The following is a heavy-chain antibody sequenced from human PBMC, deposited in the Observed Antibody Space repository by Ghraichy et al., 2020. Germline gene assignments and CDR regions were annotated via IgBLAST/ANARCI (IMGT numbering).Heavy chain of an antibody. CDR1: GFTFSSYS. J-gene: IGHJ3*02. D-gene: IGHD1-26*01. CDR2: ISSSSSTI. Sequence: LTCAASGFTFSSYSMNWVRQAPGKGLEWVSYISSSSSTIYYADSVKGRFTISRDNAKNSLYLQMNSLRDEDTAVYYCARDRRELLGGDAFDIWGLGIMVSVS. V-gene: IGHV3-48*02. CDR3: ARDRRELLGGDAFDI.